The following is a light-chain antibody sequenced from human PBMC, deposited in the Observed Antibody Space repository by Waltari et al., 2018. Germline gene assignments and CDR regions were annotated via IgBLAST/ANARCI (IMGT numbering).Light chain of an antibody. Sequence: ETTVTQSPAFISATPGDKVTISCKVSQDIDDDINWYQQKPGEAVVFIVQEATTLVPGVSPRFSGSWYGRDFTLTISSLQAEDVAVYYCQHYYSIPYTFGQGTKLQIK. CDR2: EAT. J-gene: IGKJ2*01. CDR3: QHYYSIPYT. CDR1: QDIDDD. V-gene: IGKV5-2*01.